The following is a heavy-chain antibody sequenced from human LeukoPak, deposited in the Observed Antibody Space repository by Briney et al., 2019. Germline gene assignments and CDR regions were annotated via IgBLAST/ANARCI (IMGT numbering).Heavy chain of an antibody. J-gene: IGHJ6*02. CDR1: GFTFRNYA. V-gene: IGHV3-23*01. CDR2: ISRSGDNT. D-gene: IGHD1-1*01. CDR3: AKLDCYISNCRVESARYYFYYYGMDV. Sequence: GGSLRLSCAASGFTFRNYAMNWVRQAPGKGLEWVSHISRSGDNTYYADSVKGRFTISRDNSGNTLYLQMNSLRVDDTALYYCAKLDCYISNCRVESARYYFYYYGMDVWGLGTTVTVSS.